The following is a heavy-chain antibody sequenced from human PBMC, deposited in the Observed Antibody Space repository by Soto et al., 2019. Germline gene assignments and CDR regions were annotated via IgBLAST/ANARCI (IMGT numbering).Heavy chain of an antibody. CDR2: SIPMFTTS. V-gene: IGHV1-69*01. CDR3: AKDRRYHISGSYDNGFDA. CDR1: GGTFSNYA. J-gene: IGHJ5*02. D-gene: IGHD3-10*01. Sequence: QVQLVQSGAEVKKPGSSVKVSCKASGGTFSNYAINWVRQAPGLGLEWIGGSIPMFTTSNYAQKFQGRVTITADVPTSTAFMELSSLRADDTAVYHCAKDRRYHISGSYDNGFDAWGQGTLVTVSS.